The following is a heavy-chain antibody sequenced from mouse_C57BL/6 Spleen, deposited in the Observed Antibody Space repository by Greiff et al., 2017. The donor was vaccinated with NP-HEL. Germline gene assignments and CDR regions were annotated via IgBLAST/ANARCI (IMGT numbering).Heavy chain of an antibody. CDR2: ISDGGSYT. J-gene: IGHJ1*03. CDR1: GFTFSSYA. CDR3: ARVNV. D-gene: IGHD2-2*01. Sequence: EVQLVESGGGLVKPGGSLKLSCAASGFTFSSYAMSWVRQTPEKRLEWVATISDGGSYTYYPDNVKGRFTISRDNAKNNLYLQMSHLKSEDTAMYYCARVNVWGTGTTVTVSS. V-gene: IGHV5-4*01.